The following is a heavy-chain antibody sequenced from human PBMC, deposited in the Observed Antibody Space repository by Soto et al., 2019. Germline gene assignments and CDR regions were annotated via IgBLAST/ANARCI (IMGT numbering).Heavy chain of an antibody. V-gene: IGHV4-39*01. D-gene: IGHD3-22*01. CDR1: DGAMNSDSSY. J-gene: IGHJ4*02. Sequence: SETLSLTCRVSDGAMNSDSSYCVCIRQPPWKGLEWIGVINHSGSTYHNLSLKGRVTMSVDASRNQFSLKLTSMTAADTAVYYCARLGGYVSVGYYYLWDSWGQGTLVTVSS. CDR3: ARLGGYVSVGYYYLWDS. CDR2: INHSGST.